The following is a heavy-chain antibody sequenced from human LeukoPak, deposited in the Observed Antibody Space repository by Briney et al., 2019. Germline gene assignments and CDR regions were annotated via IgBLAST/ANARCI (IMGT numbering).Heavy chain of an antibody. J-gene: IGHJ5*02. CDR2: IYYTGNT. V-gene: IGHV4-59*08. CDR1: GASISNYY. Sequence: PSETLSLTCTVSGASISNYYWSWIRQPPGKGLEWIADIYYTGNTNYNPSLKSRVTISVDTSKNLFSLKLSSVTAADTAVYYCARLVAAGRKPFDPWGQGTLVTVSS. D-gene: IGHD6-13*01. CDR3: ARLVAAGRKPFDP.